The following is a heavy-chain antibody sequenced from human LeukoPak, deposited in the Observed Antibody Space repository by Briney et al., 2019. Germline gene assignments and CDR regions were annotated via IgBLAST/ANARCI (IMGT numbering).Heavy chain of an antibody. CDR3: GYSLIRGVIRD. D-gene: IGHD3-10*01. J-gene: IGHJ4*02. Sequence: SETLSLTCAVNGGSFSGYYWSWTRQPPGKGLEWIAEIKHIGSTNYNPSLKSRVTTSVDTSKKQFSLKLSFVTAADTAVYYCGYSLIRGVIRDWGEGALVTVSS. V-gene: IGHV4-34*01. CDR1: GGSFSGYY. CDR2: IKHIGST.